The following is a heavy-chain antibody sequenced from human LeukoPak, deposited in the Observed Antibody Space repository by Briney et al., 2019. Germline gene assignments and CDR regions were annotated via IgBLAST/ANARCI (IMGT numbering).Heavy chain of an antibody. CDR1: GFSFSSYW. J-gene: IGHJ4*02. CDR2: IKHDGSDT. V-gene: IGHV3-7*01. Sequence: GGSLRLSCAASGFSFSSYWMSWVRQAPGKGLEWVANIKHDGSDTFYVDSLKGRFTISRDNAKNSLCLQMNGLRAEDTALYYCARGVFSSGWYPDNFDCWGQGTLVTVSS. D-gene: IGHD6-19*01. CDR3: ARGVFSSGWYPDNFDC.